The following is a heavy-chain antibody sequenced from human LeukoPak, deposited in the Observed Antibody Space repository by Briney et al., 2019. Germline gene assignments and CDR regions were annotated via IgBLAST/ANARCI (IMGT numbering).Heavy chain of an antibody. CDR1: GFTFSSYA. J-gene: IGHJ4*02. CDR3: ARDRGYRWGNFWSGYYSDY. V-gene: IGHV3-30*04. D-gene: IGHD3-3*01. CDR2: ISYDGSNK. Sequence: GGPLRLSCAASGFTFSSYAMHWVRQAPGKGLEWVAVISYDGSNKYYADSVKGRFTISRDNSKNTLYLQMNSLRAEDTAVYYCARDRGYRWGNFWSGYYSDYWGQGTLVTVSS.